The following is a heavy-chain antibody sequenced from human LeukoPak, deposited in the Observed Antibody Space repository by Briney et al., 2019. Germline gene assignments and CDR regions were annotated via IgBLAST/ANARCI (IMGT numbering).Heavy chain of an antibody. D-gene: IGHD3-10*01. V-gene: IGHV3-23*01. J-gene: IGHJ4*02. CDR3: AKGHYYGSGSLDY. Sequence: PGGSLRLSCAASGFTLSSYAMSWVRQAPGKGLEWVSAISGSGGSTYHEESVKGRFVISRDNSKNTLYLQMNSLRAEDTAVYYCAKGHYYGSGSLDYWGQGTLVTVSS. CDR1: GFTLSSYA. CDR2: ISGSGGST.